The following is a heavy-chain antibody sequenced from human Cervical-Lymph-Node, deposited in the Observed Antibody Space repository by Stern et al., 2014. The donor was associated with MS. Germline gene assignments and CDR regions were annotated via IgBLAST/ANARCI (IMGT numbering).Heavy chain of an antibody. CDR2: IWNDGSAK. D-gene: IGHD2-8*01. CDR3: ATLYGDFDI. V-gene: IGHV3-33*01. J-gene: IGHJ3*02. CDR1: GFTFTNFG. Sequence: VQLVESGGGVVQPGRSLSLSCAASGFTFTNFGMHWVRQAPGKGLEWVAVIWNDGSAKYYGDSVKGRFTISRDNSKNTVYLQVNSLRAEDTAVYYCATLYGDFDIWGQGTMVTVSP.